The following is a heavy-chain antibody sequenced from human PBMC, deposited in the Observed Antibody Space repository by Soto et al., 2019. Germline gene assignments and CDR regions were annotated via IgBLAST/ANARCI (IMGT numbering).Heavy chain of an antibody. Sequence: EMQLVESGGGLVQPGGSLRLSCAASGFTFSSYWMHWVRQAPGKGLVWVSRISNDGSSTSYADSVKGRFTISRDNAENTLFLQVNSLRAEDTAVYYCARVPYCSSTSCYSYFDYCGQGTLVTVSS. CDR2: ISNDGSST. CDR1: GFTFSSYW. V-gene: IGHV3-74*01. CDR3: ARVPYCSSTSCYSYFDY. D-gene: IGHD2-2*01. J-gene: IGHJ4*02.